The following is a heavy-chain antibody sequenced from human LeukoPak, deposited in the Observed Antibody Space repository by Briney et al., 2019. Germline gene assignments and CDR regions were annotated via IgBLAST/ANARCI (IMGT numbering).Heavy chain of an antibody. CDR1: GFIFENYY. CDR3: ARVSSSSLFDY. V-gene: IGHV3-11*04. Sequence: GGSLRLSCAASGFIFENYYMTWIRQAPGKGLQWVSYISKSDYTLYYADSVKGRFTISRDNAKNSLYLQMNSLRAEDTAVYYCARVSSSSLFDYWGQGTLVTVSS. D-gene: IGHD6-6*01. J-gene: IGHJ4*02. CDR2: ISKSDYTL.